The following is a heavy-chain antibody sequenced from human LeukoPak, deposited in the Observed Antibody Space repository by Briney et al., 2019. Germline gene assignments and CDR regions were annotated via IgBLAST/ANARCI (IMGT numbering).Heavy chain of an antibody. Sequence: SDTLSLTCAVSGYSISSNNWWGWIRQPPGKGLEWIGEINHSGSTNYNPSLKSRVTISVDTSKNQFSLKLSSVTAADTAVYYCARGRWLGYGSGSYSFDYWGQGTLVTVSS. J-gene: IGHJ4*02. V-gene: IGHV4-28*03. CDR2: INHSGST. CDR1: GYSISSNNW. CDR3: ARGRWLGYGSGSYSFDY. D-gene: IGHD3-10*01.